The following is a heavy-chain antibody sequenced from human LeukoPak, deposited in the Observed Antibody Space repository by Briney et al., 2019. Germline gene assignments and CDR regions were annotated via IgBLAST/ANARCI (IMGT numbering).Heavy chain of an antibody. CDR2: IYYSGST. CDR1: GGSISSYY. J-gene: IGHJ4*02. V-gene: IGHV4-59*01. Sequence: PSETLSLTCTVSGGSISSYYWSWIRQPPGKGLEWIGYIYYSGSTNYNPSLKSRVTISVDTSKNQFSLKLSSVTAADTAVCYCARWGHWVFDCWGQGTLVTVSS. CDR3: ARWGHWVFDC. D-gene: IGHD7-27*01.